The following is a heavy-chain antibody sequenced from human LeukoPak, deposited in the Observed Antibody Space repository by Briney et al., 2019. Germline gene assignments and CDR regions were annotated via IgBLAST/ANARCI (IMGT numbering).Heavy chain of an antibody. J-gene: IGHJ3*02. V-gene: IGHV4-39*07. CDR1: DGSIISSSYY. CDR3: ARGPYSYDSSGAFDI. Sequence: SETLSLTCTVSDGSIISSSYYWGWIRQPPGKGLEWIGSIYYSGSTSYNPSLKSRVTISLATSKNQFSLKLNSVTAADTAVYFCARGPYSYDSSGAFDIWGQGAMVTVSS. CDR2: IYYSGST. D-gene: IGHD3-22*01.